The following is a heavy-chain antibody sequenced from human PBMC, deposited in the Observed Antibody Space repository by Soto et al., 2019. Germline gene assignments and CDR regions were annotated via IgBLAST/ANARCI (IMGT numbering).Heavy chain of an antibody. D-gene: IGHD2-2*02. V-gene: IGHV4-59*01. CDR3: ARGYCSSASCYTGEY. Sequence: SETLSLTCTFSVDTIGSYYWSWIRHPPGKGLEWIGYIYFTGSTNYNPSLKSRVTISVDTSRNQFSLKLSSVTAADTAVYYCARGYCSSASCYTGEYWGQGTLVIVS. J-gene: IGHJ4*02. CDR2: IYFTGST. CDR1: VDTIGSYY.